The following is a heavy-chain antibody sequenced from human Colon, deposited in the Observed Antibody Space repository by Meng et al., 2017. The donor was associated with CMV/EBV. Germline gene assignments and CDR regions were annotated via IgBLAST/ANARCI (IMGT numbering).Heavy chain of an antibody. D-gene: IGHD4-17*01. V-gene: IGHV4-59*12. CDR2: VYYSGST. Sequence: SETLSLTCSVSGGSLNNNYWSWIRQTPGKGLEWVGYVYYSGSTFYNPSLKSRVTISIDTSKNHFSLKLTSVTAADTAVYFCARRTTDGHDSVRAFDIWGQGAKVTVSS. CDR3: ARRTTDGHDSVRAFDI. CDR1: GGSLNNNY. J-gene: IGHJ3*02.